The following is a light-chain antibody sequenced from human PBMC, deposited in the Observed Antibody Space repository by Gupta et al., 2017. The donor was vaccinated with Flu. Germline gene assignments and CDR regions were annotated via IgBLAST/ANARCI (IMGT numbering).Light chain of an antibody. CDR2: EVS. Sequence: QSALTQPPSAFGSPGQSVPIPCTGTSSDVGGYNDVSWYQQHPGKAPKLMIYEVSTRPSGVPGRFSGSKSGNTASLTVSGLQAEDEADYCCSSYAGSNIWVFGGGTKLTVL. J-gene: IGLJ3*02. CDR3: SSYAGSNIWV. CDR1: SSDVGGYND. V-gene: IGLV2-8*01.